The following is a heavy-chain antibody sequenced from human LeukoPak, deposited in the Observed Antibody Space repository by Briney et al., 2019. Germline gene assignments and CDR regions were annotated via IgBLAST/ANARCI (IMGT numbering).Heavy chain of an antibody. D-gene: IGHD6-13*01. J-gene: IGHJ4*02. Sequence: GESLKISCQGLGYSFSMYWIGWVRHMPGKGLEWMGVIDPGDSEITYSPSFQGHVTISVDKSVNTAYLQWSTLKVSDTALYYCARHRAVGGGHSTTWYTDYWGQGTLVSVSS. CDR2: IDPGDSEI. CDR1: GYSFSMYW. V-gene: IGHV5-51*01. CDR3: ARHRAVGGGHSTTWYTDY.